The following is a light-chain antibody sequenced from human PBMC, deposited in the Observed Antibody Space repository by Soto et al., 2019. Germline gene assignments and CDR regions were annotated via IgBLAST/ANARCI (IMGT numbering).Light chain of an antibody. J-gene: IGLJ1*01. CDR2: EVS. V-gene: IGLV2-14*01. CDR3: SSYTSSNTYV. CDR1: SSDVGAYNY. Sequence: QSALTQPASVSGSPGQSITISCTGTSSDVGAYNYVSWYQQHPGKAPKLMIYEVSNRPSQVSNRFSGSKSDNTASLTISGLQAEDEADYYCSSYTSSNTYVFGTGTKLTVL.